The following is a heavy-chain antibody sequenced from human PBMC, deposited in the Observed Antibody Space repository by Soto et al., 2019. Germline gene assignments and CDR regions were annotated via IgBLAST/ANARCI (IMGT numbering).Heavy chain of an antibody. CDR2: IDRADSYA. CDR1: GYNFVTYW. V-gene: IGHV5-10-1*01. J-gene: IGHJ6*02. D-gene: IGHD5-12*01. Sequence: GESLKISCTAPGYNFVTYWVTWVRQKPGKGLEWMGRIDRADSYARYSPSFEGHVTMSVDRSINTAYLQWNSLRASDSAIYYCAKHIEDFYFGLDAWGQGTSVTVSS. CDR3: AKHIEDFYFGLDA.